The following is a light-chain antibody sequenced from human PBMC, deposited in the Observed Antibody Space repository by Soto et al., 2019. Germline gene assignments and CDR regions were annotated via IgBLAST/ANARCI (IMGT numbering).Light chain of an antibody. CDR1: QGVGNA. CDR2: DAS. V-gene: IGKV1-16*02. Sequence: DIPMTQSPSSLSASVGDRVTITCRASQGVGNALVWFQQKPGKAPQSLIYDASSLQSGVPSKFSGSGSGTDFTLTISSLQPEDFATYFCQQYKSYPVTFGGGTKVEIK. CDR3: QQYKSYPVT. J-gene: IGKJ4*01.